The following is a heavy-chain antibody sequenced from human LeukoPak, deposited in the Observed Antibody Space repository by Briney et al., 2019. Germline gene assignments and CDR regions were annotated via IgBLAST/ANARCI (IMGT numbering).Heavy chain of an antibody. D-gene: IGHD3-22*01. V-gene: IGHV4-39*01. J-gene: IGHJ1*01. CDR1: GGSNTDTSYY. CDR2: VYYTGNT. CDR3: ARTAVVVRDRDLIAEYFQY. Sequence: NASGTLSLTRTVSGGSNTDTSYYWGWIRQPPGKGLEWVGTVYYTGNTYYHPSLKSRVTISVDASNNQFSLNLRYVTATDTAVYYCARTAVVVRDRDLIAEYFQYWVQGSLVTVSS.